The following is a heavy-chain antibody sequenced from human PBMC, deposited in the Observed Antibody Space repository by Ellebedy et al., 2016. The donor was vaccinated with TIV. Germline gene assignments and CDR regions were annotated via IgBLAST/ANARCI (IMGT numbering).Heavy chain of an antibody. CDR2: IYSGGDT. CDR3: ARDPPASGSGTYG. J-gene: IGHJ4*02. D-gene: IGHD3-10*01. CDR1: GVTVSNNY. V-gene: IGHV3-53*01. Sequence: LSLTXXASGVTVSNNYMSWVRQAPGKGLEFVSLIYSGGDTSYADSVKGRFTISRDNSKNTVYLQMNSLRDDDTAVYYCARDPPASGSGTYGWGQGTLVTVSS.